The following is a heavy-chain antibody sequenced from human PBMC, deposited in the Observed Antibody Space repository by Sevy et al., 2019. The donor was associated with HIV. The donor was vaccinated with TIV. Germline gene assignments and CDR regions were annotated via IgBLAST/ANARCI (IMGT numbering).Heavy chain of an antibody. J-gene: IGHJ4*02. D-gene: IGHD3-22*01. CDR3: ARDYDSSGPSGFDY. Sequence: ASVKVSCKASGGTFSSYAISWVRQAPGQGLEWMGGIIPIFGTANYAQKFQGRVTITADESTSTAYMELSSLRSEDTAVYYCARDYDSSGPSGFDYWGQGTLVTVSS. CDR1: GGTFSSYA. V-gene: IGHV1-69*13. CDR2: IIPIFGTA.